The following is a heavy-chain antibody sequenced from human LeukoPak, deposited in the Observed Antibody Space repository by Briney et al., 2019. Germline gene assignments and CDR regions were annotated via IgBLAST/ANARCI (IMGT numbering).Heavy chain of an antibody. V-gene: IGHV4-59*01. CDR2: IYYSGRT. J-gene: IGHJ4*02. D-gene: IGHD4-11*01. CDR1: GGSISSDY. CDR3: ARGFYSPHY. Sequence: SETLSLTCTVSGGSISSDYWSWIRQPPGKGLEWIGYIYYSGRTYYNPSFKSRITISVDTSKNQFSPKLSSVTAADTAVYYCARGFYSPHYWGQGTLVSVSS.